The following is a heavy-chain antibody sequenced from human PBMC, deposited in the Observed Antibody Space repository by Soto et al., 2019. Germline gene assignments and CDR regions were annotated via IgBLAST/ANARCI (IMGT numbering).Heavy chain of an antibody. CDR1: GFTFSSYA. CDR2: ISGGGDRT. D-gene: IGHD3-16*02. V-gene: IGHV3-23*01. Sequence: GGSLRLSCDASGFTFSSYAMIWVRQSPGKGLEWVSGISGGGDRTHYADSQKGRFTISRDNFKDTLHLQMNSLRAEDTAIYYCAKASTYEYIWGSYRYYFDYWGQGTLVTAPQ. J-gene: IGHJ4*02. CDR3: AKASTYEYIWGSYRYYFDY.